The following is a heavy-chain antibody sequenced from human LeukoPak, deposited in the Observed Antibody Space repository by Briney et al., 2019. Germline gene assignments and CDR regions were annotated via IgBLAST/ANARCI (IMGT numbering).Heavy chain of an antibody. CDR2: IYHSGST. CDR1: GYSISSGYY. J-gene: IGHJ4*02. V-gene: IGHV4-38-2*01. CDR3: ARKGDIVLMVYGAWSY. Sequence: PSETLSLTCAVSGYSISSGYYCGWIRQPPGKGLEWIGSIYHSGSTYYNPSLKSRVTISVDTSKNQFSLKLSSVTAADTAVYYCARKGDIVLMVYGAWSYWGQGTLVTVSS. D-gene: IGHD2-8*01.